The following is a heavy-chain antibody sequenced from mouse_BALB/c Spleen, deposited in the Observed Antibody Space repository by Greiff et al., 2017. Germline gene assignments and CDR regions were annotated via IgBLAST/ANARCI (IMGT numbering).Heavy chain of an antibody. Sequence: EVKLVESGGGLVKPGGSLKLSCAASGFTFSSYAMSWVRPTPEKRLAWVASISSGGSTYYPDSVKGRFTISSDNARNILYLQMSSLRSEDTAMYYCASFYDYDPNYCAMDYWGEGTSGTVS. D-gene: IGHD2-4*01. CDR2: ISSGGST. J-gene: IGHJ4*01. V-gene: IGHV5-6-5*01. CDR3: ASFYDYDPNYCAMDY. CDR1: GFTFSSYA.